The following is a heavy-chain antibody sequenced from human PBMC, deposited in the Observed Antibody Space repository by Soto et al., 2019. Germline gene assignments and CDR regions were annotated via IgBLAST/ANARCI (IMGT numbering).Heavy chain of an antibody. V-gene: IGHV3-30*18. CDR1: GFTVSIYS. CDR3: AKDLRYSSGWYLDY. D-gene: IGHD6-19*01. Sequence: GGSLRPSCPASGFTVSIYSMHCVRHAPGKWLEWVAFISYDGSKKYYADSVKGRFTISRDNYKNRLYLQMNSLRAEDTAVYYCAKDLRYSSGWYLDYWGQGTLVTVSS. J-gene: IGHJ4*02. CDR2: ISYDGSKK.